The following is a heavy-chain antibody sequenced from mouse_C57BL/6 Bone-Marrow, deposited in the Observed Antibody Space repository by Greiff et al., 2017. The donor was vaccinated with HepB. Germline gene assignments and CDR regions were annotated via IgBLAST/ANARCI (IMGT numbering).Heavy chain of an antibody. V-gene: IGHV14-4*01. Sequence: EVQLQQSGAELVRPGASVKLSCTASGFNIKDDYMHWVKQRPEQGLEWIGWIDPENGDTEYASKFQGKATITADTSSNTAYLQLSSLTSEDTAVYYWTPIYYDYPYAMDYWGQGTSVTVSS. CDR2: IDPENGDT. J-gene: IGHJ4*01. CDR1: GFNIKDDY. CDR3: TPIYYDYPYAMDY. D-gene: IGHD2-4*01.